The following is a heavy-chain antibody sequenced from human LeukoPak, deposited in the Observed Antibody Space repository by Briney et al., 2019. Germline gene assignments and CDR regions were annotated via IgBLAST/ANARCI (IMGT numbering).Heavy chain of an antibody. J-gene: IGHJ3*02. CDR1: GYTFTSYA. CDR3: ARGGWQQLVLDAFDI. D-gene: IGHD6-13*01. CDR2: INTNTGNP. Sequence: ASVKVSCKASGYTFTSYAMNWVRQAPGQGLEWMGWINTNTGNPTYAQGFTGRFVFSLDTSVSTAYLQISSLKAEDTAVYYCARGGWQQLVLDAFDIWGQGTMVTVSS. V-gene: IGHV7-4-1*02.